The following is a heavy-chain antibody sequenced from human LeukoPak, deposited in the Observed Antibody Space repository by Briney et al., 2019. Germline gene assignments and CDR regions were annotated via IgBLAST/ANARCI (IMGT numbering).Heavy chain of an antibody. Sequence: ASVKVSCKASGYTFTSYAMHWVRQAPGQRLEWMGWINAGNGNTKYSQEFQGRVTMTRDMSTSTVYMELSSLRSEDTAVYYCAREDTAMARYYFDYWGQGTLVTVSS. CDR3: AREDTAMARYYFDY. J-gene: IGHJ4*02. V-gene: IGHV1-3*03. CDR1: GYTFTSYA. D-gene: IGHD5-18*01. CDR2: INAGNGNT.